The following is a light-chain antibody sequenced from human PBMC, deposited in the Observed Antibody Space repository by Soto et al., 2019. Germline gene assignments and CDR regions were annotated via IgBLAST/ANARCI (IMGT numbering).Light chain of an antibody. CDR2: WAS. J-gene: IGKJ5*01. CDR3: QQRSNWPPIT. V-gene: IGKV4-1*01. Sequence: DIVMTQSPDSLAVSLGERATINCKSSQSVLYSSNNKNYLAWYQQKPGQPPKLLIYWASTRESGVPDRFSGSGSGTDFTLTISRLEPEDFAIYYCQQRSNWPPITFGQGTRL. CDR1: QSVLYSSNNKNY.